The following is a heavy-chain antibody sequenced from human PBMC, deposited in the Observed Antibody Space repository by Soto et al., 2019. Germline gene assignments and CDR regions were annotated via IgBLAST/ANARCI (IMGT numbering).Heavy chain of an antibody. D-gene: IGHD5-18*01. Sequence: PGGSLRLSCAASGFTFSNYYMSWIRQAPGKGLEWVSYISSSGSTIYYADSVKGRFTISRDNTKNSVYLQMNSLRAEDTAVYYCARVDTSKLDSWGQGTLVTSPQ. V-gene: IGHV3-11*01. CDR3: ARVDTSKLDS. CDR1: GFTFSNYY. CDR2: ISSSGSTI. J-gene: IGHJ4*02.